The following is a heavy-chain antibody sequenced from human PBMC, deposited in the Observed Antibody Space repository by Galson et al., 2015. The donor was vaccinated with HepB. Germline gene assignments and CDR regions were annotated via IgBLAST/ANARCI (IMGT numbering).Heavy chain of an antibody. CDR3: ARDRYFCSSTSSGMDV. D-gene: IGHD2-2*01. V-gene: IGHV3-30-3*01. CDR2: ISSDGNNK. CDR1: GFSFSSFP. J-gene: IGHJ6*02. Sequence: SLRLSCAASGFSFSSFPMHWVRQAPGKGLEWVADISSDGNNKYYADSVKGRFIISRDNAKNTLYLQMNSLRAEDTAVYYCARDRYFCSSTSSGMDVWGQGTTVTVSS.